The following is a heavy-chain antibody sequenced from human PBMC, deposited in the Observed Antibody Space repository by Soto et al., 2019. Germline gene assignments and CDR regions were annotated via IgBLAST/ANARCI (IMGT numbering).Heavy chain of an antibody. CDR2: IIPIFGTA. D-gene: IGHD3-3*01. V-gene: IGHV1-69*06. CDR3: ARDSNEITIFGVGLLNWFVP. Sequence: GASVKVSCKASGGTFSSYAISWVRQAPGQGLEWMGGIIPIFGTANYAQKFQGRVTITADKSTSTAYMELSSLRSEDTAVYYCARDSNEITIFGVGLLNWFVPWGQGTLVTVSS. J-gene: IGHJ5*02. CDR1: GGTFSSYA.